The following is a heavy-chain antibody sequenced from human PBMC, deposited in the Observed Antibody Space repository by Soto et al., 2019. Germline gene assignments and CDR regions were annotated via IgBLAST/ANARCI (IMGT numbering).Heavy chain of an antibody. V-gene: IGHV3-23*01. CDR3: ATVYGSGSYYHPFDY. D-gene: IGHD3-10*01. Sequence: EVQLLESGGGLVQPGGSLRLSCAASGFTFSSYAMSWVRQAPGKGLEWVSAISGSGGSTYYADSVKGRFTISRDNSKNTLYLQMNSLRAEDTAVYYCATVYGSGSYYHPFDYWGQGTLVPVSS. J-gene: IGHJ4*02. CDR1: GFTFSSYA. CDR2: ISGSGGST.